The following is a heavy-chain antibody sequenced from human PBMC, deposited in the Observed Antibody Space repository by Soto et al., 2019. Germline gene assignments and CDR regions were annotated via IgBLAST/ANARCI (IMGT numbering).Heavy chain of an antibody. D-gene: IGHD3-16*02. CDR2: ISYDGRDK. V-gene: IGHV3-30*18. Sequence: QVQLVESVGGVVQPGRSLRLSCAASGFTFSSYAMHWVRQAPGKGLEWVAVISYDGRDKYYADSVKGRFIISRDNSKTTLNLQMNSLRADDTAVYYCAKALGELSPESYDYWGQGTLITVSS. CDR3: AKALGELSPESYDY. CDR1: GFTFSSYA. J-gene: IGHJ4*02.